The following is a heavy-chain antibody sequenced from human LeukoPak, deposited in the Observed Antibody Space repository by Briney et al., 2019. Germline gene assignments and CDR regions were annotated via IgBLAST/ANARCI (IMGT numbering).Heavy chain of an antibody. CDR1: GGTFSSYA. V-gene: IGHV1-69*04. CDR3: ARALSYYYYYYGMDV. Sequence: ASVKVSCKASGGTFSSYAISWVRQAPGQGLEWMGRIIPILGIANYAPKFQGRVTITADKSTSTAYMELSSLRSEDTAVYYCARALSYYYYYYGMDVWGQGTTVTVSS. CDR2: IIPILGIA. J-gene: IGHJ6*02.